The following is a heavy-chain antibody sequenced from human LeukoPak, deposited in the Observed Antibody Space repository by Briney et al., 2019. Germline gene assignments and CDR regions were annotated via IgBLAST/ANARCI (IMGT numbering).Heavy chain of an antibody. Sequence: SETLSLTCTVSGGSITSYYWSWIRQPPGKGLEWIGYIYYSGSTNYNPSLKSRVTISVDTSKNRFSLKLSSVTAADTAVYYCARDLNDDAFDIWGQGTMVTVSS. CDR3: ARDLNDDAFDI. CDR1: GGSITSYY. CDR2: IYYSGST. J-gene: IGHJ3*02. V-gene: IGHV4-59*01.